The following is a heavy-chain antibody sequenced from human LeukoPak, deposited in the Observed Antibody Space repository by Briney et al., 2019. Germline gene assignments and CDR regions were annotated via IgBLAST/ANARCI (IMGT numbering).Heavy chain of an antibody. CDR1: EFSFSSNW. CDR3: ANVPRSTVSY. J-gene: IGHJ4*02. CDR2: LNEDGSVK. Sequence: GGSLRLSCAASEFSFSSNWWHWVRQTPGKGLEWVAELNEDGSVKYYVDSVKGRFTISRDNAKSLLFLQMYNLRTEDTGVYFCANVPRSTVSYWGRGTLFTVSS. D-gene: IGHD2-2*01. V-gene: IGHV3-7*01.